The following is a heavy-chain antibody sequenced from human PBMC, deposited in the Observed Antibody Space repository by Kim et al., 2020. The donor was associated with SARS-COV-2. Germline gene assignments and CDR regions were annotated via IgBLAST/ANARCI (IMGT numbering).Heavy chain of an antibody. D-gene: IGHD3-10*01. J-gene: IGHJ6*02. V-gene: IGHV4-31*02. CDR3: ARGREGEWYYYGMDV. Sequence: PSHTTRVTLSVDTSKNQLSLKLSSGTAADTAVYYCARGREGEWYYYGMDVWGQGTTVTVSS.